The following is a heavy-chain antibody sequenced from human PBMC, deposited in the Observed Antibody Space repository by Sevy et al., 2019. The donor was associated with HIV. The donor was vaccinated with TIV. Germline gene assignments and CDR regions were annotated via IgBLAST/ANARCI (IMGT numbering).Heavy chain of an antibody. CDR1: GFTFSTYG. CDR3: VRESGPGR. J-gene: IGHJ4*02. CDR2: ISFDGSNE. Sequence: GGSLRLSCAASGFTFSTYGMPWVRQTPGKGLEWVAVISFDGSNEYYADSVKGRFTISRDNSKNTLYLQMNSLIPEDTAVYYCVRESGPGRWGQGTLVTVSS. V-gene: IGHV3-30*01. D-gene: IGHD3-3*01.